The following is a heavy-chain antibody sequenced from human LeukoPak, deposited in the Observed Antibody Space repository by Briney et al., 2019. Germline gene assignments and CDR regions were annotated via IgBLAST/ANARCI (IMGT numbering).Heavy chain of an antibody. CDR2: IYQSGST. CDR1: SGSISSGGYS. D-gene: IGHD3-22*01. CDR3: ARGSNYYYDSSGYYYGQGFFFDY. J-gene: IGHJ4*02. V-gene: IGHV4-30-2*06. Sequence: SETLSLTCAVSSGSISSGGYSWNWIRQSPGKGLEWIGYIYQSGSTYYNPSLKSRVTISLDRSKNQFSLKLTSVTAADTAVYYCARGSNYYYDSSGYYYGQGFFFDYWGQGTLVTVSS.